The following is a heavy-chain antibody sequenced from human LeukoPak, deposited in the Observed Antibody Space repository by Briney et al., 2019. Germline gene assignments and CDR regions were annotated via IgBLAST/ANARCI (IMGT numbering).Heavy chain of an antibody. V-gene: IGHV4-39*01. CDR2: IYYSGST. J-gene: IGHJ4*02. D-gene: IGHD2-2*01. Sequence: SETLSLTCTVSGGSISSRSYYWGWIRQPPGKGLEWIGTIYYSGSTYYNPSLKSRVTISVYTSKNQFSLKLSSVTAADTAVYYCARHDCSSTSCYADYWGQGTLVTVSS. CDR3: ARHDCSSTSCYADY. CDR1: GGSISSRSYY.